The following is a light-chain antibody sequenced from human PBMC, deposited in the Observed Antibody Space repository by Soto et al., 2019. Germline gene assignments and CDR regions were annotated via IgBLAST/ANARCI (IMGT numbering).Light chain of an antibody. CDR1: SSDVGSYNL. CDR3: CSYASSSTLHVV. J-gene: IGLJ2*01. V-gene: IGLV2-14*02. Sequence: QSALTQPASVSGSPGQSITISCTGTSSDVGSYNLVSWYQQHPGKAPKLMIYEGSKRPSGVSNRFSGSKSGNTASLTISGLQAEDEADYYCCSYASSSTLHVVFGGGTQLTVL. CDR2: EGS.